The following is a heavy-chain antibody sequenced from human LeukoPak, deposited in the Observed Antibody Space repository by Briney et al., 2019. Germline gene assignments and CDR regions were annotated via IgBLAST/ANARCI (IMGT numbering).Heavy chain of an antibody. Sequence: GGSLRLSCAASGFTFSSYSMNWVRQAPGKGLEWVSNIRASGGSTYYADSVKGRFTISRDNSKNTLYLQMNSLRAEDTAVYYCAKNRGDYDPEYFQHWGQGTLVTVSS. CDR2: IRASGGST. D-gene: IGHD4-17*01. CDR3: AKNRGDYDPEYFQH. CDR1: GFTFSSYS. J-gene: IGHJ1*01. V-gene: IGHV3-23*01.